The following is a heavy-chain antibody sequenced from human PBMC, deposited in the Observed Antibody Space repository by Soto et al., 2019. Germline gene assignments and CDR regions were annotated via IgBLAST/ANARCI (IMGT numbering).Heavy chain of an antibody. CDR1: GGSISSGDYY. V-gene: IGHV4-30-4*01. D-gene: IGHD3-22*01. J-gene: IGHJ5*02. CDR2: IYYSGST. CDR3: ARVVVSTRLHTNWFDP. Sequence: PSETLSLTCTVSGGSISSGDYYWSWIRQPPGKGLEWIGYIYYSGSTYYNPSLKSRVTISVDTSKNHFSLKLSSGTAADTAVYYCARVVVSTRLHTNWFDPCGQGTLVTVYS.